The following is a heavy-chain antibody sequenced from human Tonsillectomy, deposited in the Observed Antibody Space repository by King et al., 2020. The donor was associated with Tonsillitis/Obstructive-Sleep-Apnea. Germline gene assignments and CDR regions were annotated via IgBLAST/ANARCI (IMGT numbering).Heavy chain of an antibody. D-gene: IGHD1-7*01. Sequence: VQLVESGGGLVQPGGSLRLSCAASGFTFSSYEMNWVRQAPGKGLEWVSYISSSGSTIYYADSVKGRFTISRDNAKNSLYLQMNSLRAEDTAVYYCARVGITGTGYYYYGMDVWGQGTTVTVSS. CDR2: ISSSGSTI. V-gene: IGHV3-48*03. CDR1: GFTFSSYE. J-gene: IGHJ6*02. CDR3: ARVGITGTGYYYYGMDV.